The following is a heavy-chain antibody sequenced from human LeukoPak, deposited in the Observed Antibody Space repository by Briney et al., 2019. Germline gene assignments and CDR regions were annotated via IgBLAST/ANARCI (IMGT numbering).Heavy chain of an antibody. D-gene: IGHD1-26*01. CDR3: AKEMDSGSYSYYYYYGMDV. V-gene: IGHV3-9*01. CDR1: GFTFDDYA. CDR2: ISWNSGSI. J-gene: IGHJ6*02. Sequence: LAGRSLRLSCAASGFTFDDYAMHWVRQAPGKGLEWVSGISWNSGSIGYADSVKGRFTISRDNAKNSLYLQMNSLRAEDTASYYCAKEMDSGSYSYYYYYGMDVWGQGTTVTVSS.